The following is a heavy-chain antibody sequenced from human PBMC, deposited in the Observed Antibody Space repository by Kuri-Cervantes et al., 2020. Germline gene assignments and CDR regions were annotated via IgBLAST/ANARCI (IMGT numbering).Heavy chain of an antibody. V-gene: IGHV3-33*08. CDR1: GFTFRNYG. Sequence: GGSLRLSCAASGFTFRNYGMHWVRQAPGKGLEWLAVIWYDGSNKYYADSVKGRFTFSRDNSKNTLYLQMNSLKTEDTAVYYCTTEEWGRYSGYDLRSNYFDYWGQGTLVTVSS. CDR3: TTEEWGRYSGYDLRSNYFDY. CDR2: IWYDGSNK. J-gene: IGHJ4*02. D-gene: IGHD5-12*01.